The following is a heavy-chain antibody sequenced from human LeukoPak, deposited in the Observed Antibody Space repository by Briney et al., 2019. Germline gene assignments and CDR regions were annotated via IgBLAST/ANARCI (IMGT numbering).Heavy chain of an antibody. CDR1: GFTFSSYA. CDR3: ANLARPLDY. J-gene: IGHJ4*02. D-gene: IGHD6-6*01. CDR2: IRYDGSNE. V-gene: IGHV3-30*02. Sequence: PGGSLRLSCAASGFTFSSYAMSWVRQAPGKGLEWVAFIRYDGSNEYLDSVKGRFTISRDNSKNTLYLQMNSLKPEDTAVYYCANLARPLDYWGQGALVTVSS.